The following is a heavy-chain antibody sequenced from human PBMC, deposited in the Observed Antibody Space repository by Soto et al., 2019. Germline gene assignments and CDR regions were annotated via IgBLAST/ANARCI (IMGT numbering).Heavy chain of an antibody. D-gene: IGHD4-4*01. CDR3: AKDIDYSNYHRAFDI. V-gene: IGHV3-9*01. CDR1: GFTFDDYA. Sequence: GGSLRLSCAASGFTFDDYAMHWVRQAPGKGLEWVSGISWNSGSIGYADSVKGRFTISRDNAKNSLYLQMNSLRAEDTALYYCAKDIDYSNYHRAFDIWGQGTMVTVSS. J-gene: IGHJ3*02. CDR2: ISWNSGSI.